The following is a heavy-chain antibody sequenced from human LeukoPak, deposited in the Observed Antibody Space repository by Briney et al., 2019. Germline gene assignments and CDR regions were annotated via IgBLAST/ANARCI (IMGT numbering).Heavy chain of an antibody. D-gene: IGHD3-10*01. V-gene: IGHV4-39*01. CDR3: ARYVVYGSGKYYFDY. CDR1: GGSVSSTTYF. Sequence: PSETLSLTCTVSGGSVSSTTYFWSWIRQPPGKGLEWIASINYSVSTYYNPSLKSRVTISVDTSENQFSLELSSVTAADTAVYYCARYVVYGSGKYYFDYWGQGTLVTVSS. J-gene: IGHJ4*02. CDR2: INYSVST.